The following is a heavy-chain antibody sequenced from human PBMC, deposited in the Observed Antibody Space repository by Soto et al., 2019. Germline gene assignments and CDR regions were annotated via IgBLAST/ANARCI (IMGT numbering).Heavy chain of an antibody. D-gene: IGHD3-3*01. Sequence: QVQLVESGGGVVQPGRSLRLSCAASGFIFSSYGMNWVRQAPGKGLEWVAVMSFDASNENYADSVKGRFTISRDNSKKTLYLQMISLRAEDTAVYFCAKSHPIVGLVISRDYYYRMDVWGQGTTVTVSS. CDR1: GFIFSSYG. J-gene: IGHJ6*02. CDR2: MSFDASNE. CDR3: AKSHPIVGLVISRDYYYRMDV. V-gene: IGHV3-30*18.